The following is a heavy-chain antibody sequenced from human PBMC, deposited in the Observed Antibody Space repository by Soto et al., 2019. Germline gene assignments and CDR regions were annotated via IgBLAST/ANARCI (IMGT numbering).Heavy chain of an antibody. CDR2: IPGSGTST. Sequence: GGSLRLSCAASVFTFSSDALSWVRQSPVNVLEWVSAIPGSGTSTYYAGSVKGRFTISRDNSKNTLYLQMNSLRVEDTAVYYCAKIGSSSSVSLPLVLLDYWGQGALVTVSS. V-gene: IGHV3-23*01. J-gene: IGHJ4*02. CDR1: VFTFSSDA. CDR3: AKIGSSSSVSLPLVLLDY. D-gene: IGHD6-6*01.